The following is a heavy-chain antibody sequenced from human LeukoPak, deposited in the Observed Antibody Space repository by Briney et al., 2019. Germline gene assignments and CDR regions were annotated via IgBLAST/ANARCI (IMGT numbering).Heavy chain of an antibody. CDR3: AXXXXXXXXXXXX. CDR1: GFSFSSYA. J-gene: IGHJ4*02. V-gene: IGHV3-23*01. Sequence: RAGGSLRLSCAASGFSFSSYAMSWVRQAPGKGLEWVSTVTASGGETHYADSVKGRFVISRDNSIKKIYLQMDSLRGDDTAIYYXAXXXXXXXXXXXXWGQXTLVPVXS. CDR2: VTASGGET.